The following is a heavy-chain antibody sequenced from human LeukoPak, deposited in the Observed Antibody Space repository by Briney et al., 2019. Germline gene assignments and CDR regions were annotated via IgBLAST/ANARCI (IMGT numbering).Heavy chain of an antibody. V-gene: IGHV3-7*04. J-gene: IGHJ6*02. D-gene: IGHD4-17*01. Sequence: GGSLRLSCAASGFTFSSYWMSWVRQAPGKGLEWVANIKQDGSEKYYVDSVKGRFTISRDNAKNSLYLQMNSLRAEDTAVYYCARDKHGDYVGDYYYYGMDVWGQGTTVTVSS. CDR3: ARDKHGDYVGDYYYYGMDV. CDR2: IKQDGSEK. CDR1: GFTFSSYW.